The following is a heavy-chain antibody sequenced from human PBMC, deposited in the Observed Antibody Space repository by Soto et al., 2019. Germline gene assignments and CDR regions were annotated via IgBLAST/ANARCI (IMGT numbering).Heavy chain of an antibody. CDR1: GFTFSSYG. J-gene: IGHJ4*02. Sequence: GWSLRLSCAASGFTFSSYGMHWVRQAPGKGLEWVAFISYDGGNKYYADSVKGRFTISRDNSKNTLYLQMNSLRAEDPAVYYCAKDLREQNPSRYYFDYWGQGTLVTVSS. CDR2: ISYDGGNK. CDR3: AKDLREQNPSRYYFDY. V-gene: IGHV3-30*18. D-gene: IGHD3-3*01.